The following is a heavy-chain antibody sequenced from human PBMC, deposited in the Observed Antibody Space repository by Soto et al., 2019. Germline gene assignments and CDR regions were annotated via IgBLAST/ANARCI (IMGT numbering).Heavy chain of an antibody. V-gene: IGHV4-59*01. D-gene: IGHD1-26*01. CDR2: IYYSGST. J-gene: IGHJ4*02. Sequence: SETLSLTCTVSGGSISSYYWSWIRQHPGKGLEWIGYIYYSGSTNYNPSLKSRFTISVDTSKNQFSLKLSYVTAADPAVYFFASNPRGGGSYYFDYWGQGTLVTVSS. CDR1: GGSISSYY. CDR3: ASNPRGGGSYYFDY.